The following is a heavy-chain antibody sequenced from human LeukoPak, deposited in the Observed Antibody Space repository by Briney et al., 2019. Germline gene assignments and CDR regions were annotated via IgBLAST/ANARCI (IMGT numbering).Heavy chain of an antibody. D-gene: IGHD1-7*01. V-gene: IGHV3-23*01. Sequence: PGGSLRLSCAASRFPFSSHAMRGARQSPGEGLEGLSTISASGINSYYADSVKGRFTISRDNSRNTLYLQMNDLRAEDTAVYYCAKGGGGTRSPFDYWGQGTLVTVSS. CDR3: AKGGGGTRSPFDY. J-gene: IGHJ4*02. CDR2: ISASGINS. CDR1: RFPFSSHA.